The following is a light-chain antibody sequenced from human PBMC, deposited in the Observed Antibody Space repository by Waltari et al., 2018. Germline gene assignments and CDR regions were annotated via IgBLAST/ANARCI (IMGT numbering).Light chain of an antibody. Sequence: EVVMTQSPATLSVSPGEGATVSCRASPSVRSNVAWYQQTPGQAPRLLIYGASTRAPGIPDRFSGSGSGTEFILTISSLQSEDFAVYYCQQYNNWPPWTFGQGTKVEIK. CDR1: PSVRSN. CDR3: QQYNNWPPWT. J-gene: IGKJ1*01. CDR2: GAS. V-gene: IGKV3-15*01.